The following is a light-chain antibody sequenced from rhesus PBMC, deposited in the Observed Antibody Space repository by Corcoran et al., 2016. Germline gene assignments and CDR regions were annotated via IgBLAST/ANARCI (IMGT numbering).Light chain of an antibody. CDR1: QSISSW. Sequence: DIQMTQSPSSLSASVGDTVTITRRASQSISSWLAWYQQKPGKAPKLLIYKASRLQSGVPSRFSGSGSGTDFTLTISSLQSEDFATYYCQQYSSSPPTFGQGTKVEVK. CDR2: KAS. V-gene: IGKV1-22*01. J-gene: IGKJ1*01. CDR3: QQYSSSPPT.